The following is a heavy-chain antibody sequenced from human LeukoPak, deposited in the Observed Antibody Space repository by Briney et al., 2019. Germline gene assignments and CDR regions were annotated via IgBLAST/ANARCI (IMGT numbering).Heavy chain of an antibody. CDR3: ARDRGSGWYNY. V-gene: IGHV3-9*01. D-gene: IGHD6-19*01. J-gene: IGHJ4*02. CDR2: ISWNSGSI. Sequence: GRSLRLSCAASGFTFDDYAMHWVRQAPGKGLEWVSGISWNSGSIGYADSVKGRFTISRDNAKKSLYLQMNSLRAEDTAVYYCARDRGSGWYNYWGQGTLVTVSS. CDR1: GFTFDDYA.